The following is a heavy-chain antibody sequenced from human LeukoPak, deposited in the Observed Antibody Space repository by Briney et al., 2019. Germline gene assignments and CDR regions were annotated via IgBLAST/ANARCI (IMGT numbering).Heavy chain of an antibody. CDR2: MNPNSGNT. V-gene: IGHV1-8*01. Sequence: ASVKVSCKSSGYTFISYGVTWVRQATGQGLEWMGWMNPNSGNTGYAQKFQGRVTMTRNTSISTAYMELSSLRSEDTAVYYCARHSYGDNDAFDIWGQGTMVTVSS. CDR1: GYTFISYG. D-gene: IGHD5-18*01. J-gene: IGHJ3*02. CDR3: ARHSYGDNDAFDI.